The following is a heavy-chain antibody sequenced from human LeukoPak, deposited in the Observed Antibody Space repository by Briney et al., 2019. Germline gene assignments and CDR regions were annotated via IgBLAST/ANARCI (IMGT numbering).Heavy chain of an antibody. CDR1: GFTFSSYA. CDR3: AKEGSYYGFPLNYFDY. Sequence: GGSPRLSCAASGFTFSSYAMSWVRQAPGKGLEWVSAISGSGGSTYYADSVKGRFTISRDNSKNTLYLQMNSLRAEDTAVYYCAKEGSYYGFPLNYFDYWGQGTLVTVSS. CDR2: ISGSGGST. V-gene: IGHV3-23*01. D-gene: IGHD3-10*01. J-gene: IGHJ4*02.